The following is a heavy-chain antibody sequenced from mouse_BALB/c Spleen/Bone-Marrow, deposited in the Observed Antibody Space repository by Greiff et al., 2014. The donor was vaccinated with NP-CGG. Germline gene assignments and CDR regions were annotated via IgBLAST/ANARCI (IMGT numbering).Heavy chain of an antibody. CDR2: INPSTGYT. J-gene: IGHJ3*01. D-gene: IGHD1-1*01. V-gene: IGHV1-7*01. CDR3: AREGYYGSPFAY. CDR1: GYTFTSYW. Sequence: QVQLQQSGAELAKPGASVKMSCKASGYTFTSYWMHWVKQGPGQGLEWIGYINPSTGYTEYNQKFKDKATLTADKSSSTAYMQLSSLTSEDSAVYYCAREGYYGSPFAYWGQGTLVTVSA.